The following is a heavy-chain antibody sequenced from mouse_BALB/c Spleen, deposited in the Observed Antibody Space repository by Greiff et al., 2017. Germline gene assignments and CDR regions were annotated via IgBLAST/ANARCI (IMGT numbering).Heavy chain of an antibody. Sequence: VQLQQSGAELVRSGASVKLSCTASGFNIKDYYMHWVKQRPEQGLEWIGWIDPENGDTEYAPKFKGKATLTVDTSSSTAYMQLSSLTSEDSAVYYCTREAMDYWGQGTSVTVSS. V-gene: IGHV14-4*02. CDR2: IDPENGDT. J-gene: IGHJ4*01. CDR1: GFNIKDYY. CDR3: TREAMDY.